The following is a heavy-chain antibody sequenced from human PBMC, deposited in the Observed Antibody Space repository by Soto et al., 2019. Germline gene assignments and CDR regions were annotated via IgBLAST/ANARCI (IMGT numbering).Heavy chain of an antibody. CDR1: GFTFTSSA. Sequence: QMQLVQSGPEVKKPGTSVKVSCKASGFTFTSSAMQWVRQARGQRLEWIGWIVVGSGNTNYAQKFQERVTITRDMSTSTAYMELSSLRSEDTAVYYCVARPLYGSGSYIEGDYWGQGTLVTVSS. CDR3: VARPLYGSGSYIEGDY. V-gene: IGHV1-58*02. J-gene: IGHJ4*02. CDR2: IVVGSGNT. D-gene: IGHD3-10*01.